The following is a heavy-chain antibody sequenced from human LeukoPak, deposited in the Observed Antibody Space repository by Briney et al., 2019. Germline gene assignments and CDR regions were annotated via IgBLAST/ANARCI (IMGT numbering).Heavy chain of an antibody. Sequence: SETLSLTCAVSGASISSSPYYWGWIRQPPGKGLEWIGSIFSSGSTYYNPSLKTRVTISVDTSKNRVSLKLSSVTAADTAVYYCGRQQGYYGSDQGMDVWGQGTTVTVSS. V-gene: IGHV4-39*01. CDR3: GRQQGYYGSDQGMDV. CDR2: IFSSGST. J-gene: IGHJ6*02. CDR1: GASISSSPYY. D-gene: IGHD3-10*01.